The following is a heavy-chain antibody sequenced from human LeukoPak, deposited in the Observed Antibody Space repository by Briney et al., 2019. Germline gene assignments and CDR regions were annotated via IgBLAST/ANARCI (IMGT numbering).Heavy chain of an antibody. CDR1: DGSSSGYY. V-gene: IGHV4-34*01. CDR3: GRGGYSSSWYIGWFDP. Sequence: SETLSLTSAVYDGSSSGYYWSWIRPPPGKGLEWIVEINHSGSTNHNPSLKSGVTISVDTSKNQFSLKLSSVTAADTAVYYCGRGGYSSSWYIGWFDPWGQGTLVTVSS. D-gene: IGHD6-13*01. J-gene: IGHJ5*02. CDR2: INHSGST.